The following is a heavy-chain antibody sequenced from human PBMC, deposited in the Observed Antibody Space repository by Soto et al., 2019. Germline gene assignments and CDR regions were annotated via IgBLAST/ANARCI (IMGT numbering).Heavy chain of an antibody. CDR3: ARDPHEFWTSYWFDP. Sequence: GASVKVSCKTSGHTFNTYGINWVRQAPGQGLELMGWISAYDGKTTYAEKFQGRVTLTTDTSTSTAYMELRSLRSDDTAIYYCARDPHEFWTSYWFDPWGQGSVVTVSS. J-gene: IGHJ5*02. CDR1: GHTFNTYG. V-gene: IGHV1-18*01. CDR2: ISAYDGKT. D-gene: IGHD3-3*01.